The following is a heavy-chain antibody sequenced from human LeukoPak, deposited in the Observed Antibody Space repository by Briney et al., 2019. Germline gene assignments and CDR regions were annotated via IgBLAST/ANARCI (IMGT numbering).Heavy chain of an antibody. J-gene: IGHJ3*01. CDR3: ARNFDV. Sequence: PGGSLRLSCAASGFTFSSYHMNWVRQAPGKGLEWVSHISRSGYSIYYTDSVKGRFTISGDDAKNSLYLQMNSLRDEDTAIYYCARNFDVWGQGTMVTVSS. CDR2: ISRSGYSI. V-gene: IGHV3-48*02. CDR1: GFTFSSYH.